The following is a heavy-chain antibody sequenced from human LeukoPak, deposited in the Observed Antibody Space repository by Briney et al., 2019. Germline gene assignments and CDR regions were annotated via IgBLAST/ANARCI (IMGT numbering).Heavy chain of an antibody. CDR2: IYYSGST. J-gene: IGHJ4*02. Sequence: PSETLSLTCTVSGGSISSYYWSWIRQPPGKGLELIGYIYYSGSTNYNPSLKCRVTISVYTSNNQFSLKLSSVSAADTAVYYRARDLGGYDPFDYWGQGTLVTVSS. CDR1: GGSISSYY. CDR3: ARDLGGYDPFDY. V-gene: IGHV4-59*01. D-gene: IGHD5-12*01.